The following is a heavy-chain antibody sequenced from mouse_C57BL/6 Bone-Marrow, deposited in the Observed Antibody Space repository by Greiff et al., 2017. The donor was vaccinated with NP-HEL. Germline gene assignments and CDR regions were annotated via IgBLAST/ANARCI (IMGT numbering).Heavy chain of an antibody. Sequence: EVQLQESGPGMVKPSQSLSLTCTVTGYSITSGYDWHWIRHFPGNKLEWMGYISYSGSTNYNPSLKSRISITHDTSKNHFFLKLNSVTTEDTATYYCAREGYYYAMDYWGQGTSVTVSS. CDR1: GYSITSGYD. CDR2: ISYSGST. V-gene: IGHV3-1*01. CDR3: AREGYYYAMDY. J-gene: IGHJ4*01.